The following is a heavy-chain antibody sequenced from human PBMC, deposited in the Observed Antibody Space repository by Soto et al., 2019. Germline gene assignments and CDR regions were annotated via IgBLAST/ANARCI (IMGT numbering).Heavy chain of an antibody. CDR3: ARQRSDSSGLNWFDP. D-gene: IGHD3-22*01. J-gene: IGHJ5*02. Sequence: PGESLKISCKASGYSLTSYWVGWVRQIPGKGLEWMGIIYPGDSDTRYSPSFQGQVTISADKSISTAYLQWSSLKASDTAMYYCARQRSDSSGLNWFDPWGQGTLVTVSS. V-gene: IGHV5-51*01. CDR2: IYPGDSDT. CDR1: GYSLTSYW.